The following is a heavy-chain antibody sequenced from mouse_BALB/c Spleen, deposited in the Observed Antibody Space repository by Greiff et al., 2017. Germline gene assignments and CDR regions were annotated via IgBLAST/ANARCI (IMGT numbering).Heavy chain of an antibody. D-gene: IGHD1-1*02. V-gene: IGHV5-6-5*01. CDR2: ISSGGST. CDR3: ARGYDYYAMDY. CDR1: GFTFSSYA. J-gene: IGHJ4*01. Sequence: EVQRVESGGGLVQPGGSRKLSCAASGFTFSSYAMSWVRQTPEKRLEWVASISSGGSTYYPDSVKGRFTISRDNARNILYLQMSSLRSEDTAMYYCARGYDYYAMDYWGQGTSVTVSS.